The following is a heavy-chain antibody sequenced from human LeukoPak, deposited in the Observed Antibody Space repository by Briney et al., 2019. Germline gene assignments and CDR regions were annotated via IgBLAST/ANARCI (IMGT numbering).Heavy chain of an antibody. Sequence: AGGSLRLSCAASGFTFSSYWMTWVRQAPGKGLEWVAIIKKDGSAKYYVDSVRGRFTISRDNAEDSLYLQLNSLRVEDTAVYYCARGSGWAFGVWGQGTMVTVSS. D-gene: IGHD6-19*01. J-gene: IGHJ3*01. CDR1: GFTFSSYW. CDR3: ARGSGWAFGV. CDR2: IKKDGSAK. V-gene: IGHV3-7*04.